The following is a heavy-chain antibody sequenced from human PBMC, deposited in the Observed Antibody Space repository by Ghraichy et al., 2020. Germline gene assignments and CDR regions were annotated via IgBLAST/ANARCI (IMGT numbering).Heavy chain of an antibody. J-gene: IGHJ4*02. CDR1: GGSFSGYY. CDR3: ARGLTKARYCSSTSCYGGGFDY. CDR2: INHSGST. Sequence: SETLSLTCAVYGGSFSGYYWSWIRQPPGKGLEWIGEINHSGSTNYNPSLKSRVTISVDTSKNQFSLKLSSVTAADTAVYYCARGLTKARYCSSTSCYGGGFDYWGQGTLVTVSS. D-gene: IGHD2-2*01. V-gene: IGHV4-34*01.